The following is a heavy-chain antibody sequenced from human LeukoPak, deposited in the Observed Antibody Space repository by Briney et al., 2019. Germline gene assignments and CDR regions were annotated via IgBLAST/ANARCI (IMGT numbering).Heavy chain of an antibody. CDR2: ITTGRGET. D-gene: IGHD6-19*01. Sequence: ASVKVSCKASGYSFNSYAINWVRQAPGQGLEWMGWITTGRGETRYSQEFQRRITFTRDTSASTVYMDMSDLRSEDTAVYYCARGGKQWRGGNYFDSWGQGTLVAVSS. CDR3: ARGGKQWRGGNYFDS. V-gene: IGHV1-3*03. CDR1: GYSFNSYA. J-gene: IGHJ4*02.